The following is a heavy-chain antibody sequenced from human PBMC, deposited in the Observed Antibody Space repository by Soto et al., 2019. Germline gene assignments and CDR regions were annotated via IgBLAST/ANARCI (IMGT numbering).Heavy chain of an antibody. CDR3: AKDLWLYCSGGSCSYFDY. Sequence: QVQLVESGGGVVQPGRSLRLSCAASGFTFSSYGMHWVRQAPGKGLERVAVISYDGSNKYYADSVKGRFTISRDNSKNTLYLQMNSLRAEDTAVYYCAKDLWLYCSGGSCSYFDYWGQGTLVTVSS. CDR2: ISYDGSNK. J-gene: IGHJ4*02. V-gene: IGHV3-30*18. D-gene: IGHD2-15*01. CDR1: GFTFSSYG.